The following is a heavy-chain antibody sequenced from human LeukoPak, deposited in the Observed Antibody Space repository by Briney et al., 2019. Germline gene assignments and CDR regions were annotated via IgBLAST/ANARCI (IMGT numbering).Heavy chain of an antibody. D-gene: IGHD2-21*01. V-gene: IGHV3-53*01. CDR1: GFSVFSNY. CDR3: ARIYGNSTIADASDI. J-gene: IGHJ3*02. CDR2: SYRRDTT. Sequence: GGSLRLSCAASGFSVFSNYMTWVRQAPGKGLEWVAVSYRRDTTFYADAVKGRFIISTDSSRKTVYLQMNSLRVDDTAMYYCARIYGNSTIADASDIWGQGTMVIVSS.